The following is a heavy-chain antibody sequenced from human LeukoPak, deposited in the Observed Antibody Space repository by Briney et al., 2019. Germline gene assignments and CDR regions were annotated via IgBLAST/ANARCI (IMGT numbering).Heavy chain of an antibody. CDR3: ARGAHYYDSSGFWYFDL. D-gene: IGHD3-22*01. J-gene: IGHJ2*01. V-gene: IGHV3-48*04. Sequence: GGSLRLSCAASGFTFSSYSMNWVRQAPGKGLEWVSYISSSGGTIYYADSVKGRFTISRDNAKNSLYLQMNSLRAEDTAVYYCARGAHYYDSSGFWYFDLWGRGTLVTVSS. CDR2: ISSSGGTI. CDR1: GFTFSSYS.